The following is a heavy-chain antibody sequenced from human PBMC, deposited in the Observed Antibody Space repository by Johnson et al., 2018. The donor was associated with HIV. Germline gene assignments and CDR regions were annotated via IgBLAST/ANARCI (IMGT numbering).Heavy chain of an antibody. CDR3: ATSTASDALDI. J-gene: IGHJ3*02. D-gene: IGHD1-1*01. CDR1: GFPFSSYA. CDR2: ISYDGSNK. Sequence: QVQLVESGGGVVQPGRSLRLSCAASGFPFSSYAMHWVRQAPGKGLEWVAVISYDGSNKYYADSVKGRFTISRDNSKNTLFLQMNSLRADDTAMYYCATSTASDALDIWGQGTMVTVSS. V-gene: IGHV3-30*04.